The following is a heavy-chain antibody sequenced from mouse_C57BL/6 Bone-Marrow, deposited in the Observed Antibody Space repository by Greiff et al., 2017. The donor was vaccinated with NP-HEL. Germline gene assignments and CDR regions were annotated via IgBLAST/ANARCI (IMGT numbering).Heavy chain of an antibody. CDR2: IDPSDSET. CDR3: ARNHITSVGALGY. Sequence: QVQLQQPGAELVRPGSSVKLSCKASGYTFTSYWMHWVKQRPIQGLEWIGNIDPSDSETHYNQKFKDKATLTVDKSSSTAYMQLSSLTSEDSAVYYCARNHITSVGALGYWGQGTTLT. D-gene: IGHD1-1*01. J-gene: IGHJ2*01. CDR1: GYTFTSYW. V-gene: IGHV1-52*01.